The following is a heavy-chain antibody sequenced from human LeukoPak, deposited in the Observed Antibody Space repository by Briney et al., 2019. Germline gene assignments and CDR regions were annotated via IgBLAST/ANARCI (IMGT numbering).Heavy chain of an antibody. J-gene: IGHJ3*02. CDR2: FDPEDGET. Sequence: VASVKVSCKASGYTFTSYYMHWVRQAPGKGLEWMGGFDPEDGETIYAQKFQGRVTMTEDTSTDTAYMELSSLRSEDTAVYYCATELPRGSSRSLPIAFDIWGQGTMVTVSS. V-gene: IGHV1-24*01. CDR3: ATELPRGSSRSLPIAFDI. D-gene: IGHD6-13*01. CDR1: GYTFTSYY.